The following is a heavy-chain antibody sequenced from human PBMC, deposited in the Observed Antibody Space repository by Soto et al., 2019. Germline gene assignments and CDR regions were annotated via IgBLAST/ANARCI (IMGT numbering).Heavy chain of an antibody. D-gene: IGHD3-9*01. CDR1: GGSISSGGYY. CDR3: ARVFSYDILTGFRMDV. J-gene: IGHJ6*02. CDR2: IYYSGST. V-gene: IGHV4-31*03. Sequence: SETLSLTCTVSGGSISSGGYYWSWIRQHPGKGLEWIGYIYYSGSTYYNPSLKSRVTISVDTSKNQFSLKLSSVTAADTAVYYCARVFSYDILTGFRMDVWGQGTTVTVSS.